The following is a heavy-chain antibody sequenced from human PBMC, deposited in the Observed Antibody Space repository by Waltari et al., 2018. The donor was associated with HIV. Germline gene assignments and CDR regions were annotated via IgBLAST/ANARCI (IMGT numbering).Heavy chain of an antibody. V-gene: IGHV4-61*02. Sequence: QAQLQESGPGLVKPSPTLSLTCTVPGGSTIRGSYYWSWIRQPAGKGLEWIGRISTSGSTNYNPSLKSRVTISVDTSKNQFSLKLSSVTAADTAVYYCARGIPFFAFDYWGQGTLVTVSS. J-gene: IGHJ4*02. CDR3: ARGIPFFAFDY. CDR1: GGSTIRGSYY. CDR2: ISTSGST.